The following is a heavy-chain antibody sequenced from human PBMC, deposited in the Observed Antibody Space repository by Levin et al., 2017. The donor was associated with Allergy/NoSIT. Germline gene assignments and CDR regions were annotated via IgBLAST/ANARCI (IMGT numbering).Heavy chain of an antibody. D-gene: IGHD6-19*01. CDR2: INHSGST. CDR3: GGLGWDPGNWFDP. V-gene: IGHV4-34*01. CDR1: GGSFSGYY. J-gene: IGHJ5*02. Sequence: SETLSLTCAVYGGSFSGYYWSWIRQPPGKGLEWIGEINHSGSTNYNPSLKSRVTISVDTSKNQFSLKLSSVTAADTAVYYCGGLGWDPGNWFDPWGQGTLVTVSS.